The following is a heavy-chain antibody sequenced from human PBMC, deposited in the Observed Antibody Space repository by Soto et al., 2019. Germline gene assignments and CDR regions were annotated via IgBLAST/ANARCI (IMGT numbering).Heavy chain of an antibody. J-gene: IGHJ6*02. D-gene: IGHD6-13*01. V-gene: IGHV3-30*03. CDR3: ARYSSTTNFYYGMDV. CDR2: ISNDGSNK. Sequence: QVQLVESGGGVVQPGRSLRLSCVASGFTFSNYGMHWVRQAPGKGLEWLAVISNDGSNKNYADSVKGRFTISRDSSKNMVYLQTNSLRAEDRAVYYCARYSSTTNFYYGMDVWGQGTTVTVSS. CDR1: GFTFSNYG.